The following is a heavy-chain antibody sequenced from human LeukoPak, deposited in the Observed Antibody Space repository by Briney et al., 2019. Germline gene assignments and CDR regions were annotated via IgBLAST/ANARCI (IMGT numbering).Heavy chain of an antibody. CDR2: ISDGGGTNT. D-gene: IGHD6-13*01. J-gene: IGHJ4*02. CDR3: ARLGIITAAGSNDY. CDR1: GFTFNTYA. V-gene: IGHV3-21*04. Sequence: PGGSLRLSCAASGFTFNTYAMNWVRQAPGKGLEWVSAISDGGGTNTFYADSVKGRFTVSRDNAKNSLYLQMNSLRAEDTAVYYCARLGIITAAGSNDYWGQGTLVTVSS.